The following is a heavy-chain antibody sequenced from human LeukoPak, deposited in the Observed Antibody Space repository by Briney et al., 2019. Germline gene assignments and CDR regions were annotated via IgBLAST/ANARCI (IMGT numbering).Heavy chain of an antibody. V-gene: IGHV4-39*01. CDR3: TSRGFRLPLDAFDV. CDR2: IYNNGDT. Sequence: PSETLSLSCTVSGGPITSSAYYWVWVRPSPGRGLEWLGSIYNNGDTYYNPSFESRVTIAIETSKNQFSLKMTSVTAADTAAYYCTSRGFRLPLDAFDVWGQGTRVAVSS. J-gene: IGHJ3*01. CDR1: GGPITSSAYY.